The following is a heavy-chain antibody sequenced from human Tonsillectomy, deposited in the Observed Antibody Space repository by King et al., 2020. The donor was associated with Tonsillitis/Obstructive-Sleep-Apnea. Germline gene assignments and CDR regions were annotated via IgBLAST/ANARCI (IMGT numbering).Heavy chain of an antibody. V-gene: IGHV4-39*01. J-gene: IGHJ6*02. D-gene: IGHD7-27*01. CDR3: ARAWGTGDDYNGMDV. CDR2: IYYSGST. Sequence: LQLQESGPGLVKPSETLSLTCTVSGGSISSSSYYWGWIRQPPGKGFEWIGSIYYSGSTYYNPSLKSRVTISVDTSKNQFSLNLSSVTAADTAVYYCARAWGTGDDYNGMDVGGQGTAVTVSS. CDR1: GGSISSSSYY.